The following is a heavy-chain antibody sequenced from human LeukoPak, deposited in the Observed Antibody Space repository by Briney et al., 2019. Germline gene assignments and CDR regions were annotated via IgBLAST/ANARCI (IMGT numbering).Heavy chain of an antibody. CDR1: GFTFSSYW. Sequence: GGSLRLSCAASGFTFSSYWMSWVRQAPGKGLEWVANIKQDGSEKYYVDSVKGRFTISRDNAKNSLYLQMNSLRAEDTAVYYCASPIWFGEGLVDYWGQGTLVTVSS. CDR2: IKQDGSEK. J-gene: IGHJ4*02. V-gene: IGHV3-7*03. D-gene: IGHD3-10*01. CDR3: ASPIWFGEGLVDY.